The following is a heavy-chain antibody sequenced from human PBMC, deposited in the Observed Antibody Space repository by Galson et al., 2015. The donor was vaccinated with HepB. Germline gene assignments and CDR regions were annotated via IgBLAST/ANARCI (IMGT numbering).Heavy chain of an antibody. CDR3: ARDYYDSYSDY. D-gene: IGHD3-22*01. CDR2: INTNTGNP. CDR1: GYIFTRFA. J-gene: IGHJ4*02. V-gene: IGHV7-4-1*02. Sequence: SCKASGYIFTRFAINWVRQAPGQGLEWMGWINTNTGNPTHAQGFTGRFVFSLDTSVSTAILQITSLKAEDTAVYYCARDYYDSYSDYWGQGTLVTVSS.